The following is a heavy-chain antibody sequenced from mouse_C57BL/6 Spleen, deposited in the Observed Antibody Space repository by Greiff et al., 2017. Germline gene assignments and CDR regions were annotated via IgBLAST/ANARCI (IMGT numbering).Heavy chain of an antibody. Sequence: DVHLVESGGGLVKPGGSLKLSCATSGFTFSSYTMSWVRQTPEKRLEWVATISGGGGNTYYPDSVKGRFTISRDNAKNTLYLQMSSLRSEDTALYYCARYYSNYREGYYFDYWGQGTTLTVSS. CDR1: GFTFSSYT. CDR2: ISGGGGNT. D-gene: IGHD2-5*01. V-gene: IGHV5-9*01. J-gene: IGHJ2*01. CDR3: ARYYSNYREGYYFDY.